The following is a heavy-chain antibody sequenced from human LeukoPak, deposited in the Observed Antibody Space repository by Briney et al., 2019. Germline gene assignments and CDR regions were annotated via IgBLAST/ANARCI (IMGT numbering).Heavy chain of an antibody. Sequence: GGSLRLSCAASGFTFSGAWMHWVRQAPGTGLMWVSRINDDGSSTRHADSVKGRFTISRDNAKNTLYLQMNSLRAEDTAVYYCARVSGPGMNEYYHLWGQGTLVTVSS. J-gene: IGHJ4*02. V-gene: IGHV3-74*01. CDR3: ARVSGPGMNEYYHL. CDR1: GFTFSGAW. CDR2: INDDGSST. D-gene: IGHD2-2*01.